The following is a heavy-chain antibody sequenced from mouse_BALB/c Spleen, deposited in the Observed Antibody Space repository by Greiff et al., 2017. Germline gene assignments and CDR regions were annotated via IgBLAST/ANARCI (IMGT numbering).Heavy chain of an antibody. D-gene: IGHD2-13*01. Sequence: VQLQQSGAELARPGASVKLSCKASGYTFTSYWMQWVKQRPGQGLEWIGAIYPGDGDTRYTQKFKGKATLTADKSSSTAYMQLSSLASEDSAVYYCARDYFYAMDYWGQGTSVTVSS. V-gene: IGHV1-87*01. J-gene: IGHJ4*01. CDR2: IYPGDGDT. CDR3: ARDYFYAMDY. CDR1: GYTFTSYW.